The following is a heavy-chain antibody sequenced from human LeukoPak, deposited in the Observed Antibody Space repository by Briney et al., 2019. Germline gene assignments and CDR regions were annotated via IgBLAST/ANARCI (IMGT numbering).Heavy chain of an antibody. Sequence: ASVKVSCKASGYTFTSYGISWVRQAPGQGLEWMGWISAYNGNTNYAQKLQGRVTMTTDTSTSTAYMELRSLRSDDTAVYYCARGDYYDSSGYYVVDYWGQGTLVTVSS. CDR2: ISAYNGNT. CDR1: GYTFTSYG. D-gene: IGHD3-22*01. V-gene: IGHV1-18*01. CDR3: ARGDYYDSSGYYVVDY. J-gene: IGHJ4*02.